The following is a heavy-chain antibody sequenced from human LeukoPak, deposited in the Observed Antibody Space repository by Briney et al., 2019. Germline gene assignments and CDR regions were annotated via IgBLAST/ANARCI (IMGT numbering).Heavy chain of an antibody. CDR1: GFSFSSCS. J-gene: IGHJ4*02. Sequence: PGGSLTLSCAASGFSFSSCSMNWVRQAPGKGLEWVAFISYDGSNIFYADSVKGRFTISRDDSKSTLSLQMNGLRAEDTAVYYCARDLGPTYCILDYWGQGTLVTVSS. CDR2: ISYDGSNI. V-gene: IGHV3-30*03. D-gene: IGHD2-15*01. CDR3: ARDLGPTYCILDY.